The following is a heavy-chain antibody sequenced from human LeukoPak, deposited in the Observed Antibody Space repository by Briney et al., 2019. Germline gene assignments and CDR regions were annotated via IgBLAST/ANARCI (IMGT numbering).Heavy chain of an antibody. D-gene: IGHD3-10*01. J-gene: IGHJ4*02. CDR2: LSGSGAGT. CDR3: ARDYGSGSYYLDY. Sequence: PGGSLRLSCAASGFTFSDYALGWVRQAPGRGLEWVATLSGSGAGTYYSDSVQGRFTISRDNSKNTLYLQMNSLRAEDTAVYYCARDYGSGSYYLDYWGQGTLVTVSS. CDR1: GFTFSDYA. V-gene: IGHV3-23*01.